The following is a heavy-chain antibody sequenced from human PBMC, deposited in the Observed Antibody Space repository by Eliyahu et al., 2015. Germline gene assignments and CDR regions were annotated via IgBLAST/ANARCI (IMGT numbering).Heavy chain of an antibody. V-gene: IGHV1-46*01. CDR1: XYXFXSXX. D-gene: IGHD3-3*01. Sequence: QVQLVQSGAEXKKPGAXVKVSCKASXYXFXSXXMXWVRQAPGQGLEWMGIINPSGGSTSYAQKFQGRVTMTRDTSTSTVYMELSSLRSEDTAVYYCARALYDFWSGYLYYFDYWGQGTLVTVSS. CDR3: ARALYDFWSGYLYYFDY. J-gene: IGHJ4*02. CDR2: INPSGGST.